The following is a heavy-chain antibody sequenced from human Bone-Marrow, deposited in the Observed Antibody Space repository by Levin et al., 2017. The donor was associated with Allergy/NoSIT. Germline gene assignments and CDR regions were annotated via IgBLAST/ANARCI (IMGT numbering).Heavy chain of an antibody. V-gene: IGHV3-74*01. CDR1: GFTFSSFW. CDR3: AKDVAGRSGF. Sequence: GGSLRLSCAASGFTFSSFWMHWVRQAPGKRLVWVSRIDSGGSFSDYADSVKGRFTISRDNAKNTLYLQMNRLSVEDTAVYYCAKDVAGRSGFWGQGTLVTVSS. J-gene: IGHJ4*02. D-gene: IGHD2-15*01. CDR2: IDSGGSFS.